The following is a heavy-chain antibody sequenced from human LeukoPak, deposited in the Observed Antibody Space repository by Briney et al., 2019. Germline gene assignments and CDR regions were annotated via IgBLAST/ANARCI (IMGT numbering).Heavy chain of an antibody. V-gene: IGHV3-74*01. CDR1: GFIFTDYW. Sequence: GGSLRLSCAASGFIFTDYWMHWVRQGPGKELVWLARISGDGRGTTYADSVKGRFTISRDNAKNTLFLQMNSLRAEDTAVYYCASLQNVPSYYYYYVMDVWGQGTTVTVSS. D-gene: IGHD2/OR15-2a*01. CDR3: ASLQNVPSYYYYYVMDV. J-gene: IGHJ6*02. CDR2: ISGDGRGT.